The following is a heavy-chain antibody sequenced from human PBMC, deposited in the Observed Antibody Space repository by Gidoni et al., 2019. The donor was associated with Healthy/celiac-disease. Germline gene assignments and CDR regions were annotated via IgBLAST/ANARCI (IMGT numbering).Heavy chain of an antibody. J-gene: IGHJ3*02. CDR2: ISGSGGRT. D-gene: IGHD3-16*02. V-gene: IGHV3-23*01. CDR3: AKDLGDYVWGSYRYTAFDI. Sequence: EVQLLESGGGLVQPGGSLRLSCAASGFTVSSYAMSWVRQAPGKGLEWVSAISGSGGRTYSADSVKGRFTISRDNSKNTLYLQMNSLRAEDTAVYYCAKDLGDYVWGSYRYTAFDIWGQGTMVTVSS. CDR1: GFTVSSYA.